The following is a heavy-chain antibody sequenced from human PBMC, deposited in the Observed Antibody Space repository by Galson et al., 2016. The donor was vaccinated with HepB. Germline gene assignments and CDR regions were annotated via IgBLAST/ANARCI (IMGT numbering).Heavy chain of an antibody. J-gene: IGHJ6*02. CDR3: AKGISWGSVYGLDV. CDR1: GFTFSSYA. D-gene: IGHD7-27*01. V-gene: IGHV3-23*01. Sequence: SLRLSCAASGFTFSSYAMSWVRQAPGKGLEWVLGISGSGGRTYYADSMKGRFTISRDNSKNTLYLQMNSLRADDTAIYYCAKGISWGSVYGLDVWGQGTTVTASS. CDR2: ISGSGGRT.